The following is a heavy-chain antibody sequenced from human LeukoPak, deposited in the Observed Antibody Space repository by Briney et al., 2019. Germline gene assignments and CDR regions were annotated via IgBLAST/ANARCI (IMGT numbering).Heavy chain of an antibody. CDR1: GGSISSGGYY. CDR3: ARYYYDSSGYYPLGDNWFDP. J-gene: IGHJ5*02. D-gene: IGHD3-22*01. V-gene: IGHV4-31*03. CDR2: IYYSGGT. Sequence: SETLSLTCTVSGGSISSGGYYWSWIRQHPGKGLEWIGYIYYSGGTYYNPSLKSRVTISVDTSKNQFSLKLSSVTAADTAVYYCARYYYDSSGYYPLGDNWFDPWGQGTLVTVSS.